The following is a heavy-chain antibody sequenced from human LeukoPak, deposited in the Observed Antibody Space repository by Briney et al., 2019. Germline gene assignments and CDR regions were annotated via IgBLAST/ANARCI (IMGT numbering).Heavy chain of an antibody. CDR2: ISGSGGST. V-gene: IGHV3-23*01. Sequence: GWSLRLSCAASGCTFSSYAMGWVHQAPGKGLEWVSAISGSGGSTYYADSVKGRFTISRENSKNTLYLQMNSLRAEDTAVYYCANSDIVLMVYAPWGQGTLVTVSS. CDR1: GCTFSSYA. CDR3: ANSDIVLMVYAP. J-gene: IGHJ5*02. D-gene: IGHD2-8*01.